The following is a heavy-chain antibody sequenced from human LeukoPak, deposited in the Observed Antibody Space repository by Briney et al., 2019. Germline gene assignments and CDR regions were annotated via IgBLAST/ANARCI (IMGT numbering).Heavy chain of an antibody. CDR1: GDSISSYY. J-gene: IGHJ4*02. CDR2: IYYSGST. CDR3: ARQNSGSSVSP. Sequence: PSETLSLTCTVSGDSISSYYWSWIRQPPGKGLEWIGYIYYSGSTNYNPSLKSRVTISVDTSKNQFSLKLNSVTAADTAVYYCARQNSGSSVSPWGQGTLVTVSS. D-gene: IGHD3-10*01. V-gene: IGHV4-59*01.